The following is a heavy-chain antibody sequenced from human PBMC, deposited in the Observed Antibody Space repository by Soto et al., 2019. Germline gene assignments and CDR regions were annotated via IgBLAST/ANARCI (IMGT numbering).Heavy chain of an antibody. CDR1: GYTFTSYD. CDR3: ARGLTMVRGAIDY. V-gene: IGHV1-46*01. CDR2: INHSGGSS. Sequence: ASVKVSWKTSGYTFTSYDMPWVRQAPGQGLEWMGIINHSGGSSSYAQKFQGRVTMTRDTSTSTVYMELSSLRSEDTGVYYCARGLTMVRGAIDYWGQGTLVTVSS. D-gene: IGHD3-10*01. J-gene: IGHJ4*02.